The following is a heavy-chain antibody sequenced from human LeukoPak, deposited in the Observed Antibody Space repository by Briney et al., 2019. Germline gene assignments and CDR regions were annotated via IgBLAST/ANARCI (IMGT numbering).Heavy chain of an antibody. CDR3: ARDRIDAFDF. CDR2: LYHSGNI. J-gene: IGHJ3*01. CDR1: GFSISDSY. V-gene: IGHV4-30-2*01. Sequence: LRLSCAVSGFSISDSYMSWIRQAPGKGLEWIGRLYHSGNIYYNPSLNSRVTISVDRSKNQLSLSLSSVTAADTAVYFCARDRIDAFDFWGQGTMVTVSS.